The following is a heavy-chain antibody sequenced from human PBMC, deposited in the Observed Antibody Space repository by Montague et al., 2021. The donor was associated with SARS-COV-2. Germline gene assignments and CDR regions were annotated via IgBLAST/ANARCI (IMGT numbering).Heavy chain of an antibody. CDR2: ISYDGSNK. CDR1: GFTFSSYA. Sequence: SRRLSCAASGFTFSSYAMHWVRQAPGKGLEWVAVISYDGSNKYYADSVKGQFTISRDNSKNTLYLQMNSLRAEDTAVYYCAGELGFYGMDVWGQGTTVTVSS. CDR3: AGELGFYGMDV. D-gene: IGHD3-3*02. J-gene: IGHJ6*02. V-gene: IGHV3-30*04.